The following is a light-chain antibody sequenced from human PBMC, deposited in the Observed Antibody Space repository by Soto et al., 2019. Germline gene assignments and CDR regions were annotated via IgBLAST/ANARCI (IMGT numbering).Light chain of an antibody. CDR2: SAS. CDR3: QKFNTAPPT. J-gene: IGKJ5*01. V-gene: IGKV1-27*01. Sequence: DIQMTQSPSSLSASVGERVTITCRASQDISVYLAWYQQKPGKVPKLLIYSASTLQSGVPSRFSGSGSGTDFTLTISSLQPEDVATYYCQKFNTAPPTFGQGTRLEIK. CDR1: QDISVY.